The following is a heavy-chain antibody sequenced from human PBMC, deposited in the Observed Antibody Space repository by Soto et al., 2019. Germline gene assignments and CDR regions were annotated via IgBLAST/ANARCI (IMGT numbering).Heavy chain of an antibody. D-gene: IGHD4-17*01. CDR3: AKGTAVTTGDMAY. CDR2: LTGSGDST. V-gene: IGHV3-23*01. Sequence: EVPLLESGGGLVQPGGSLRLSCAASGFTFSSFAMTWVRQAPGKGLEWVSSLTGSGDSTYYADSVKGRFTISRDNSKTTLYLQMNSRGADDTALYYCAKGTAVTTGDMAYWGQGTLVTVSS. CDR1: GFTFSSFA. J-gene: IGHJ4*02.